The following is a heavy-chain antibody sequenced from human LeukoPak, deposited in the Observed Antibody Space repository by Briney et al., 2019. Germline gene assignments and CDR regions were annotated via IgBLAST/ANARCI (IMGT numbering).Heavy chain of an antibody. Sequence: EASETLSLTCAVSDGSVSSSNWWSWVRQPPGKGLEWIGEIYHSGSTNYNPSLKSRVTISIDKSKNQFSLKLSSVTAADTAVYYCAREVGATTGFDYWGQGTLVTVSS. J-gene: IGHJ4*02. CDR2: IYHSGST. CDR1: DGSVSSSNW. D-gene: IGHD1-26*01. V-gene: IGHV4-4*02. CDR3: AREVGATTGFDY.